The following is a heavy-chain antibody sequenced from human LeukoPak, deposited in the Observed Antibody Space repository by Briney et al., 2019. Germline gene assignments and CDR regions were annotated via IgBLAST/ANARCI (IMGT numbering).Heavy chain of an antibody. V-gene: IGHV1-2*02. J-gene: IGHJ6*03. CDR1: VYTFTGYY. CDR3: ARGVCSGGSCYSHYYYYYYMDV. D-gene: IGHD2-15*01. CDR2: INPNSGGT. Sequence: ASVTVSFKSSVYTFTGYYMHWVRQAPGQGLEWMGWINPNSGGTNYAQKFRGRVTMTRDTSISTAYMELSRLRSDDTAVYYCARGVCSGGSCYSHYYYYYYMDVWGKGTTVTVSS.